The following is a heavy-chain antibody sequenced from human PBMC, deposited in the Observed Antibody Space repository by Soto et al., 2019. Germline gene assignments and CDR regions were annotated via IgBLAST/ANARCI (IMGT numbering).Heavy chain of an antibody. J-gene: IGHJ4*02. CDR2: IKSITDGGTT. CDR1: AFSFTNAW. V-gene: IGHV3-15*01. CDR3: STGRSTYGLDS. D-gene: IGHD5-18*01. Sequence: KTGGSLRLSCVASAFSFTNAWMSWVRQAPGKGLEWVGRIKSITDGGTTDYAAPVKGRFTISRDDSNNTLYLQMNSLKTEDTAVYYCSTGRSTYGLDSWGQGTLVSV.